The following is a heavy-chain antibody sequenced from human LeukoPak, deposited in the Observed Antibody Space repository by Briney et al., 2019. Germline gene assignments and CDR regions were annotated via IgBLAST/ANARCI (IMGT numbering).Heavy chain of an antibody. CDR1: GFTFDDYA. D-gene: IGHD3-22*01. Sequence: GRSLRLSCAASGFTFDDYAMHWVRQVPGKGLEWVSGISWNSGSTGYVDSVKGRFTISRDNSKDTLYLQMNSLRAEDTAVYYCAKPGGSGYSEYYFDYWGQGTLVTVSS. CDR3: AKPGGSGYSEYYFDY. J-gene: IGHJ4*02. V-gene: IGHV3-9*01. CDR2: ISWNSGST.